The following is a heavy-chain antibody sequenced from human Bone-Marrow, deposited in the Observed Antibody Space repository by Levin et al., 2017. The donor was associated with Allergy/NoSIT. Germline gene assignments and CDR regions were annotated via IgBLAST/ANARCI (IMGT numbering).Heavy chain of an antibody. CDR2: INPKSGGT. CDR3: ARERGEGATSDWFDP. CDR1: GYTFTGYY. Sequence: AGESLKISCKASGYTFTGYYMHWVRQAPGEGLEWMGWINPKSGGTNYAEKFQGRVTMTRDTSISPAYMELSSLRSDDTAVYYCARERGEGATSDWFDPWGQGTLVTVSS. D-gene: IGHD1-26*01. V-gene: IGHV1-2*02. J-gene: IGHJ5*02.